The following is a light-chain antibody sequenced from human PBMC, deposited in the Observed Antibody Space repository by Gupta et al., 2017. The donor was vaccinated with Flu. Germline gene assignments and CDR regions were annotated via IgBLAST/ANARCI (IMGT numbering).Light chain of an antibody. CDR3: QQLSNWPLNT. V-gene: IGKV3-11*01. CDR1: QSVSSY. Sequence: EIVLTQSPATLSLSPGERATLSCRASQSVSSYLAWYKQKPGQAPRLLIYDASNRYTVITARFSGSGYGKDXPLTISXREQEDFAVYYFQQLSNWPLNTFGXGTKMEIK. CDR2: DAS. J-gene: IGKJ2*01.